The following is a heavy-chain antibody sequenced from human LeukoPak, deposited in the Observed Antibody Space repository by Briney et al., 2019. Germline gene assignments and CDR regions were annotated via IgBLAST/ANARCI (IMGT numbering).Heavy chain of an antibody. CDR3: ARDSVRGGRYGMDV. J-gene: IGHJ6*02. V-gene: IGHV3-53*01. CDR1: GFTVSSNY. Sequence: GGALRLSCAASGFTVSSNYMSWVRQAPGKGLEWVSVIYSGGSTYYADSVKGRFTISRDNSKNTLYLQMNSLRAEDTAVYYCARDSVRGGRYGMDVWGQGTTVTVSS. CDR2: IYSGGST. D-gene: IGHD3-10*01.